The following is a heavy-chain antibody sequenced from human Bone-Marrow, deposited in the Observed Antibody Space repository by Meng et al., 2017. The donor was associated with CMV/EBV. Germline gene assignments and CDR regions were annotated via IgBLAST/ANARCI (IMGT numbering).Heavy chain of an antibody. CDR3: ARDRYYDFWSGYSIFGMDV. J-gene: IGHJ6*02. CDR1: GFDFSSHS. CDR2: ISPRSSTV. V-gene: IGHV3-48*04. Sequence: GESLKISCVASGFDFSSHSMDWVRQAPGRGLEWVSYISPRSSTVDYAETVKGRFTIFRDNAKNSLYLQMNSLRAEDTAVYYCARDRYYDFWSGYSIFGMDVCGQGTTVTVSS. D-gene: IGHD3-3*01.